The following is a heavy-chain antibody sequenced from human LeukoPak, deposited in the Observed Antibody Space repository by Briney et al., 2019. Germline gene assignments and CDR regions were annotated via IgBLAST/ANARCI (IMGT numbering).Heavy chain of an antibody. D-gene: IGHD3-16*01. CDR3: ARWGRTRQYYFDY. CDR2: TRFDGSIK. V-gene: IGHV3-33*01. CDR1: GFIFSDYG. Sequence: GGSLRLSCAVPGFIFSDYGFHWVRQAPGKGLEWVAVTRFDGSIKQYADSVKGRSTTSRDDSTNTLYLQMNLLESDETADYYLARWGRTRQYYFDYWGQGTLVTVSS. J-gene: IGHJ4*02.